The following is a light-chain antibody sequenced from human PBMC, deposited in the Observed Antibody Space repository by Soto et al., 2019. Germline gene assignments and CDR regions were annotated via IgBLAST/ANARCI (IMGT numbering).Light chain of an antibody. CDR1: NRDVGRYNL. Sequence: QSVLTQPASVSGSPGQSITISCTGTNRDVGRYNLVSWYQQHPGKAPKLMIYEGTRRPSGVSYRFSGSKSGDTASLTISGLQAEDEADYFCCSYAGSNTYVFGTATKLTVL. CDR2: EGT. J-gene: IGLJ1*01. V-gene: IGLV2-23*01. CDR3: CSYAGSNTYV.